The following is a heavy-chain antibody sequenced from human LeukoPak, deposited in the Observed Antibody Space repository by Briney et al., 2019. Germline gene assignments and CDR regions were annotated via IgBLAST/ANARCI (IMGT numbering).Heavy chain of an antibody. CDR3: ARLHWESGGIYVYYYMEA. D-gene: IGHD3-16*01. J-gene: IGHJ6*03. CDR1: GYTFTSYD. V-gene: IGHV1-8*01. CDR2: MNPNNGNT. Sequence: GASVKVSCKASGYTFTSYDINWLRQAPGQGLEWMASMNPNNGNTAYARKFQGGVTMTRDTSIGTAYLELSALRSEDTAVYYCARLHWESGGIYVYYYMEAWGKGTTVTVSS.